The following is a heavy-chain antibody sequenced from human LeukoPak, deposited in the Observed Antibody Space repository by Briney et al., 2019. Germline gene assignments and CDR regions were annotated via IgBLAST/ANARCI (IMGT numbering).Heavy chain of an antibody. Sequence: GGSLRLSCAASGFTFSSYAMSWVRQAPGKGLEWVSAISGSGGSTYYADSVKGRFTISRDNSKNTLYLQMNSLRAEDTAVYYCAKAVVIVPTATPFDYWGQGTLVTVSS. CDR3: AKAVVIVPTATPFDY. J-gene: IGHJ4*02. V-gene: IGHV3-23*01. CDR1: GFTFSSYA. CDR2: ISGSGGST. D-gene: IGHD2-2*01.